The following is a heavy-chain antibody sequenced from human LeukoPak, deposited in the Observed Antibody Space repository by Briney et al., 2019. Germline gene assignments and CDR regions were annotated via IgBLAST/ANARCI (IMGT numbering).Heavy chain of an antibody. Sequence: RGSLRLSCAASGFTVSSNYMSWVRQAPGKGLEWVSFISDGGTTYYTDSVRGRFTISRDNSENTLYLQMNSLRADDTAVYYCARRYTNSWYLDYWGQGTLVAVSS. V-gene: IGHV3-53*01. D-gene: IGHD6-13*01. J-gene: IGHJ4*02. CDR1: GFTVSSNY. CDR2: ISDGGTT. CDR3: ARRYTNSWYLDY.